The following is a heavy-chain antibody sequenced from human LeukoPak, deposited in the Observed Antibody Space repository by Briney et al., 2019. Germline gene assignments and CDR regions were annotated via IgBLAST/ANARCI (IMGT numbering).Heavy chain of an antibody. CDR3: ARHRGYYDSRTGRLDAFDI. D-gene: IGHD3-22*01. CDR2: IYYSGST. Sequence: PSETLSLTCTVSGGSISSSSYYWGWIRQPPGKGLEWIGSIYYSGSTYYNPSLKSRVTICVDTSKNQFSLKLSSVTAADTAVYYCARHRGYYDSRTGRLDAFDIWGQGTMVTVSS. V-gene: IGHV4-39*01. J-gene: IGHJ3*02. CDR1: GGSISSSSYY.